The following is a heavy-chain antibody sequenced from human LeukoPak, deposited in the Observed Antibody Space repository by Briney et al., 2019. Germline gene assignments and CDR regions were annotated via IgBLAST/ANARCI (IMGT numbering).Heavy chain of an antibody. CDR2: MNPNSGNT. V-gene: IGHV1-8*03. CDR3: ARGSRDGYQLDY. CDR1: GYTFTSYD. Sequence: EASVKVSCMASGYTFTSYDINWVRQATGQGLEWMGWMNPNSGNTGYAQKFQGRVTITRDTSISTAYMELSSLRSEDTAVYYCARGSRDGYQLDYWGQGTLVTVSS. J-gene: IGHJ4*02. D-gene: IGHD5-24*01.